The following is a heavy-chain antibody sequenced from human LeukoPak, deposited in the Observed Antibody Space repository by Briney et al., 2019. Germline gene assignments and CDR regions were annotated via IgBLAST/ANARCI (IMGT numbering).Heavy chain of an antibody. CDR2: IKQDGSQE. Sequence: GGSLRLSCVASGFYFSAYLMSWVRRAPGKGLEWVANIKQDGSQEFYLDSVKGRFTISRDNGNNSLYLHMSRLRIEDTAVYYCARDLKGFNLWGQGALATVSS. CDR3: ARDLKGFNL. V-gene: IGHV3-7*04. CDR1: GFYFSAYL. J-gene: IGHJ5*02.